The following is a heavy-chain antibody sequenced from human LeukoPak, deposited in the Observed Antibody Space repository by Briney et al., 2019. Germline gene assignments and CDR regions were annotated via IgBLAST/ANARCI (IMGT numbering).Heavy chain of an antibody. CDR2: IYYTGNT. CDR1: GGSVTSGSYY. Sequence: PSETLSLTCTVSGGSVTSGSYYWSWIRQPPGKGLEWIGYIYYTGNTNYNPSLKSRVTVSVDTSNNQFSLKLNSVTAADTAVYYCARGSGWSPQWFDPWGQGTLVTVSS. J-gene: IGHJ5*02. D-gene: IGHD6-19*01. CDR3: ARGSGWSPQWFDP. V-gene: IGHV4-61*01.